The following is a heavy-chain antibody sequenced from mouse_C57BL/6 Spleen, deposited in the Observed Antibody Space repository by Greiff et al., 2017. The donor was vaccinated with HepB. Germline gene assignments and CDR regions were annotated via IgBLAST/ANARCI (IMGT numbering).Heavy chain of an antibody. CDR2: IDPEDGET. CDR1: GFNIKDYY. V-gene: IGHV14-2*01. CDR3: ARPVVAHWYFDV. J-gene: IGHJ1*03. D-gene: IGHD1-1*01. Sequence: EVQGVESGAELVKPGASVKLSCTASGFNIKDYYMHWVKQRTEQGLEWIGRIDPEDGETKYAPKFQGKATITADTSSNTAYLQLSSLTSEDTAVYYCARPVVAHWYFDVWGTGTTVTVSS.